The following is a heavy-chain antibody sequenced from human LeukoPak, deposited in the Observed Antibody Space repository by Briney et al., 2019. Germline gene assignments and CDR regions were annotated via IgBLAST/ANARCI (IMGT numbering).Heavy chain of an antibody. Sequence: ASVKVSCKASGYTFTGYYMHWMRQAPGQGLEWMGLINPRSGGTNYVQKFQGRVTMTRDTSISTAYMELSRLRSDDTAVYYCARASSSSHAHFDYWGQGTLVTVSS. D-gene: IGHD6-13*01. CDR1: GYTFTGYY. CDR2: INPRSGGT. J-gene: IGHJ4*02. V-gene: IGHV1-2*02. CDR3: ARASSSSHAHFDY.